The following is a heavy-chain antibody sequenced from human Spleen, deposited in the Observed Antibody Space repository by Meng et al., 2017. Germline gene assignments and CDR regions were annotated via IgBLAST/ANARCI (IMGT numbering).Heavy chain of an antibody. Sequence: QVPLQEPGPGLVRPPETLSLTCTVSGGSVSSISYYWSWIRQPPGRGLEWIGDISYSGSTRYNSSLMSRVTISVDTSKNQFSLKLSSVTAADTAVYYCASQEESGWYAYPGYWGQGTLVTASS. CDR1: GGSVSSISYY. J-gene: IGHJ4*02. CDR3: ASQEESGWYAYPGY. V-gene: IGHV4-61*01. CDR2: ISYSGST. D-gene: IGHD6-19*01.